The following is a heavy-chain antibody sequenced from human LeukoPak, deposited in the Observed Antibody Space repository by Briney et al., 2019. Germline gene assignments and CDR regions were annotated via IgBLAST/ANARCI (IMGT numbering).Heavy chain of an antibody. D-gene: IGHD1-14*01. J-gene: IGHJ4*02. Sequence: GGSLRLSCAASGFTFSSYAMHWVRQAPGKGLEWVAVISYDGSNKYYADSVKGRFTISRDNSKNTLYLQMNSLRAEDTAVYYCAKGLSGYLTDYFDYWGQGTLVTVSS. CDR1: GFTFSSYA. CDR3: AKGLSGYLTDYFDY. V-gene: IGHV3-30*04. CDR2: ISYDGSNK.